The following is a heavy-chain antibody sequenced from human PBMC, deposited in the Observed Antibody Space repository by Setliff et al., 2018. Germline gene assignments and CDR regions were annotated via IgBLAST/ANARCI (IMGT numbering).Heavy chain of an antibody. CDR3: AKPRVELRWGFES. CDR2: IYSGDRST. D-gene: IGHD1-7*01. J-gene: IGHJ4*02. Sequence: GSLRLSCAASGFTFTDYAMSWVRQAPGKGLEWVSTIYSGDRSTFYTDSVKGRFIIYRDSSKNTLYMQMNSLRAEDTAVYYCAKPRVELRWGFESWGQGTLVTVSS. V-gene: IGHV3-23*03. CDR1: GFTFTDYA.